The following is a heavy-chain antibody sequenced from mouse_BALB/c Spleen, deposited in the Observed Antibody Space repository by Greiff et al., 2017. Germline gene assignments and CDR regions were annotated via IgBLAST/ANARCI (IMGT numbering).Heavy chain of an antibody. V-gene: IGHV1S34*01. CDR3: ARPSYGNSWFAY. D-gene: IGHD2-1*01. CDR2: ISCYNGAT. J-gene: IGHJ3*01. CDR1: GYSFTGYY. Sequence: LVKTGASVKISCKASGYSFTGYYMHWVKQSHGKSLEWIGYISCYNGATSYNQKFKGKATFTVDTSSSTAYMQFNSLTSEDSAVYYCARPSYGNSWFAYWGQGTLVTVSA.